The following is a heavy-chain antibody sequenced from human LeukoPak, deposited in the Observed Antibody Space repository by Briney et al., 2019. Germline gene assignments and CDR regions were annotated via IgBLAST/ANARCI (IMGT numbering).Heavy chain of an antibody. CDR3: ARLALYGSGSEPSR. D-gene: IGHD3-10*01. Sequence: SETLSLTCTVSGGSISSYYCSWIRQPPGKGLEWIGDIYYSGSTNYNPSLNSRVSISVDTSKNQVSLKLSSVTAADTAVYYCARLALYGSGSEPSRWGQGTLVTVSS. CDR2: IYYSGST. V-gene: IGHV4-59*01. CDR1: GGSISSYY. J-gene: IGHJ4*02.